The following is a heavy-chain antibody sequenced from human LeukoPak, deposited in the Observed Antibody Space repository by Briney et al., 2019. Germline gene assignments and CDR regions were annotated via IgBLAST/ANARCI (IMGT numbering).Heavy chain of an antibody. V-gene: IGHV3-30*04. CDR2: ISYDGSNK. J-gene: IGHJ4*02. Sequence: GGSLRLSCEASGFTFSDYAMHWVRQAPGKGLEWVAVISYDGSNKYYADSAEGRFTISRDNSKNTLYLQMNSLRAEDTAVYYCAKDPGYSSGWPIFDYWGQGTLVTVSS. D-gene: IGHD6-19*01. CDR1: GFTFSDYA. CDR3: AKDPGYSSGWPIFDY.